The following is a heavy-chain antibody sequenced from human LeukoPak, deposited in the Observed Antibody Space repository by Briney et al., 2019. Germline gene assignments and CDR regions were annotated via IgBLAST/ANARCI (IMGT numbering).Heavy chain of an antibody. Sequence: SETLSLTCAVSGGSISSGGYSWSWIRQPPGKGLEWIGYIYHSGSTYYNPSLKSRVTISVDRSKNQFSLKLSSVTAADTAVYFCARDSQGAFDIWGQGTMVTVSS. V-gene: IGHV4-30-2*01. CDR3: ARDSQGAFDI. J-gene: IGHJ3*02. CDR1: GGSISSGGYS. CDR2: IYHSGST.